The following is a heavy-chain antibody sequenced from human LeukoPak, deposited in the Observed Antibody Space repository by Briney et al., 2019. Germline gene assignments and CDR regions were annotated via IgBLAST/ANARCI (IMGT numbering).Heavy chain of an antibody. V-gene: IGHV4-34*01. CDR3: ARDSWGTTVTTFDY. Sequence: SETLSLTCAVYGGSFSGYYWSWIRQPPGKGLEWIGEINHSGSTNYNPSLKSRVTISVDTSKNQFSLKLSSVTAADTAVYYCARDSWGTTVTTFDYWGQGTLVTVSS. CDR2: INHSGST. D-gene: IGHD4-17*01. CDR1: GGSFSGYY. J-gene: IGHJ4*02.